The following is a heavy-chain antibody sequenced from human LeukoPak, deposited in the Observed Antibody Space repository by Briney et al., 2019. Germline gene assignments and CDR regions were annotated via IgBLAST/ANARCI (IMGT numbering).Heavy chain of an antibody. CDR2: ISWNSGSR. V-gene: IGHV3-9*01. J-gene: IGHJ6*02. Sequence: GGSLRLSCAASGFTFDDYAMHWVRQAPGKGLEWVSGISWNSGSRGYADSVKGRFTISRDNAKNSLYLQMSSLRAEDTALYYCVKAYCSGGSCGNYYYGMDVWGQGTTVTVSS. CDR1: GFTFDDYA. D-gene: IGHD2-15*01. CDR3: VKAYCSGGSCGNYYYGMDV.